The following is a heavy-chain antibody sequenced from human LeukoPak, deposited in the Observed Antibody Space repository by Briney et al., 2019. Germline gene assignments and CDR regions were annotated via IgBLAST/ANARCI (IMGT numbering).Heavy chain of an antibody. V-gene: IGHV4-59*08. CDR2: IYYSGST. J-gene: IGHJ4*02. CDR1: GGSISSYY. Sequence: SETLSLTCTVSGGSISSYYWSWIRQPPGKGLEWIGYIYYSGSTNYNPSLKSRVTISVDTSKNQFSLKLSSVTAADTAVYYCARLPVDTAMAFDYWGQGTLVTVSS. CDR3: ARLPVDTAMAFDY. D-gene: IGHD5-18*01.